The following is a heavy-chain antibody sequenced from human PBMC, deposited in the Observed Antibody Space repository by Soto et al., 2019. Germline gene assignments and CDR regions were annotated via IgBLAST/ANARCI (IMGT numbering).Heavy chain of an antibody. CDR3: ARVKSSSWDPRDYYYYMDV. J-gene: IGHJ6*03. CDR2: ISSSGSTI. D-gene: IGHD6-13*01. V-gene: IGHV3-11*01. CDR1: GFTFSDYY. Sequence: QGQLVESGGGLVKPGGSRRLSCAASGFTFSDYYMSWIRQAPGKGLEWVSYISSSGSTIYYADSGKGRFTISRDNAKNSLYLQMNSLRAEDTAVYYCARVKSSSWDPRDYYYYMDVWGKGTTVTVSS.